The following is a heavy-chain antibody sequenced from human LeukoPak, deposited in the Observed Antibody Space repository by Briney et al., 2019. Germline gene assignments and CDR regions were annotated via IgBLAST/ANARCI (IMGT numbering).Heavy chain of an antibody. CDR3: AKRGSSETRWYPFDY. D-gene: IGHD2-15*01. CDR1: GFIFGKYA. CDR2: ISGGGDST. Sequence: GGSLRLSCAGSGFIFGKYAMTWVRQAPGKGLEWVSTISGGGDSTWNADSVKGRFTVSRDNSKNTLYLQMSSLRVEDTAVYYCAKRGSSETRWYPFDYWGQGTLVTVSS. V-gene: IGHV3-23*01. J-gene: IGHJ4*02.